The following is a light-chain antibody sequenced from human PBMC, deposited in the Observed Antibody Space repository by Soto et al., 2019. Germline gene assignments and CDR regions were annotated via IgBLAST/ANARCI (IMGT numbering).Light chain of an antibody. CDR1: SSDVGRYNY. J-gene: IGLJ2*01. CDR3: CSYRRSDTLV. Sequence: QSALTQPASVSGSPGQSITISCTGTSSDVGRYNYVSWYQQHPGKAPKLMIYNVSNRPSGVSSRFSGSKSGNTASLTISGLQAEDEADYYCCSYRRSDTLVFGGGTKLTVL. CDR2: NVS. V-gene: IGLV2-14*03.